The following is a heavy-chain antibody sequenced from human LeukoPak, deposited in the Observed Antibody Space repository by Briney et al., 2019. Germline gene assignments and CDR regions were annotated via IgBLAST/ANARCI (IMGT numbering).Heavy chain of an antibody. CDR2: ISYDGSNK. V-gene: IGHV3-30-3*01. Sequence: PGGSLRLSCAASGFTFSSYAMHWVRQAPGKGLEWVAVISYDGSNKYYADSVKGRFTISRDNSKNTLYLQMNSLRAEDTAVYYCARDEGQWLISFDYWGQGTLVTVSS. D-gene: IGHD6-19*01. J-gene: IGHJ4*02. CDR1: GFTFSSYA. CDR3: ARDEGQWLISFDY.